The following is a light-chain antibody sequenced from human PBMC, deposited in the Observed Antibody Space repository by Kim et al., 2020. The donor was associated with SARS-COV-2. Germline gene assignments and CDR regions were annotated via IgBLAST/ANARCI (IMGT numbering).Light chain of an antibody. Sequence: ATINCKSSQSVLYSSNNKNYLAWYQQKPGQPPKLLIYWASTRESGVPDRFSGSGSGTDFTLTISSLQAEDVAVYYCQQYYSTPPTFGQGTKVE. V-gene: IGKV4-1*01. CDR1: QSVLYSSNNKNY. CDR2: WAS. CDR3: QQYYSTPPT. J-gene: IGKJ1*01.